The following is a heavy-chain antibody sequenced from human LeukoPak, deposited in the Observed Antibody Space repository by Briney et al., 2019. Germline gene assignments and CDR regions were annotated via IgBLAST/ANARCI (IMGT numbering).Heavy chain of an antibody. J-gene: IGHJ3*02. Sequence: GGSLRLSCATSQFNFNKFGMTWVRQAPGKGLEWVSSISGNGGSTQYADFVQGRFAISRDNSKNTLYLQMNSLRAEDTAVYFCAKDPNGDYIGTFDIWGQGTMVTVSS. V-gene: IGHV3-23*01. CDR3: AKDPNGDYIGTFDI. D-gene: IGHD4-17*01. CDR2: ISGNGGST. CDR1: QFNFNKFG.